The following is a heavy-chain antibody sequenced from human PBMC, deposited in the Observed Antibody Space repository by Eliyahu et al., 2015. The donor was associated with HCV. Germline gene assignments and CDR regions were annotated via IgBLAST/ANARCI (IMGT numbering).Heavy chain of an antibody. CDR2: INPNSGGT. CDR3: ARDTGIFGDPPLFQH. J-gene: IGHJ1*01. CDR1: GYTFTGYX. Sequence: QVQLVQSGAEVKKPGASVKVSCKXSGYTFTGYXMHWVRPAPGQGLEWMGRINPNSGGTNYAQKFQGRVTMTRDTSISTAYMELSRLRSDDTAVYYCARDTGIFGDPPLFQHWGQGTLVTVSS. V-gene: IGHV1-2*06. D-gene: IGHD3-10*01.